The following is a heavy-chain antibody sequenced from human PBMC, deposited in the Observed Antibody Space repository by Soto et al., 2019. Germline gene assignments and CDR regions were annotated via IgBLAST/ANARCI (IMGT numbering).Heavy chain of an antibody. J-gene: IGHJ3*02. CDR3: ARSHGSSGNGAFDI. V-gene: IGHV3-21*01. D-gene: IGHD6-13*01. CDR1: GFTFSSYT. CDR2: ISTSGRYI. Sequence: GGSLRLSCAASGFTFSSYTMNWVRQAPGKGLEWVSSISTSGRYISYADSVKGRFTISRDNAKNSLDLQMNSLRAEDTAVYYCARSHGSSGNGAFDIWGQGTLVTVPS.